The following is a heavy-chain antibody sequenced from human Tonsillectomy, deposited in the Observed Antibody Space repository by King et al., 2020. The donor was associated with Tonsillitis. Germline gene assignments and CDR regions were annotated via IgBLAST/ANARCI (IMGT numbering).Heavy chain of an antibody. Sequence: VQLVESGGGLVQPGGSLRLSCAASGFTFSSFAMNLVRQAPGKGLEWVSTISGSGGGTYYADSVKGRFIISRDNSKNTLYLQMDSLRAEDTAVYYCAKGGSGWYGGLDYWGQGTLVTVSS. CDR1: GFTFSSFA. V-gene: IGHV3-23*04. J-gene: IGHJ4*02. CDR3: AKGGSGWYGGLDY. CDR2: ISGSGGGT. D-gene: IGHD6-19*01.